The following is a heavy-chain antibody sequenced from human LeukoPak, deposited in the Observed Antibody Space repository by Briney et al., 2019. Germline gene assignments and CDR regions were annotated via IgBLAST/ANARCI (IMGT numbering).Heavy chain of an antibody. D-gene: IGHD6-6*01. CDR1: GFSFSGHW. CDR2: ISPTGSTT. V-gene: IGHV3-74*01. J-gene: IGHJ4*02. Sequence: GGSLRLSCTASGFSFSGHWMHWARHLPGKGLVWVSRISPTGSTTSYADSVKGRFTVSRDNAKNTLYLQANNLRAEDTAVYYCARGPNSNWSGLDFWGQGTLLTVS. CDR3: ARGPNSNWSGLDF.